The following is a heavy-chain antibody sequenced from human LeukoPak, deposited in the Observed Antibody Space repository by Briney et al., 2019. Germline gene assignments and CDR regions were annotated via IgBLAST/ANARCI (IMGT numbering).Heavy chain of an antibody. Sequence: GGSLRLSCAASGSTFSSYAMSWVRQTPGKGLGWVSIIGGSGGGTYYADSVKGRFTISRDSSKNTLYLQMNSLRSEDKAVYYCAKGGEMATVLNYFDYWGQGTLVTVSS. J-gene: IGHJ4*02. V-gene: IGHV3-23*01. CDR1: GSTFSSYA. CDR2: IGGSGGGT. D-gene: IGHD5-24*01. CDR3: AKGGEMATVLNYFDY.